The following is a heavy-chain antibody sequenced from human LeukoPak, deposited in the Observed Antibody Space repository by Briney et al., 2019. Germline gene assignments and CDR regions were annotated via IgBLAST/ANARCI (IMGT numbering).Heavy chain of an antibody. CDR2: INWSSGGI. Sequence: GRSLRVSCAASGFTFDDYIMHWVRQAPGNGLEWVSGINWSSGGIGYADSVKGRFTISRDNAKNSLYLQMDTLRVEDTALYYCAKDTSRSGYYYGMDAWGQGTTVIVS. CDR1: GFTFDDYI. V-gene: IGHV3-9*01. CDR3: AKDTSRSGYYYGMDA. J-gene: IGHJ6*02. D-gene: IGHD3-10*01.